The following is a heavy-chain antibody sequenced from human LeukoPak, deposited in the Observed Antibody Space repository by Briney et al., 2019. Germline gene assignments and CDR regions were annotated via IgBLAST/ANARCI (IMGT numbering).Heavy chain of an antibody. V-gene: IGHV3-72*01. CDR1: GFRFSDHY. D-gene: IGHD4-23*01. J-gene: IGHJ4*02. CDR2: SRNKANSYQT. CDR3: ARETPVVNLGD. Sequence: QPGGSLRLSCVAPGFRFSDHYMDWVSQAPGKGLEWVGRSRNKANSYQTEYAASVKGRFTISRDDSKNSVDLEMNSLKIEDTAVYYCARETPVVNLGDWGQGTRVTVSS.